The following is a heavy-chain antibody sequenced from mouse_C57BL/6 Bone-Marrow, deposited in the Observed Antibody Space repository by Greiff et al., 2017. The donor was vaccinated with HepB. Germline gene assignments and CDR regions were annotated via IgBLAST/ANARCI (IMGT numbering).Heavy chain of an antibody. Sequence: QVQLQESGPGILQSSQTLSLTCSFSGFSLSTSGMGVSWIRQPSGKGLEWLAHIYWDDDKRYNPSLKSRLTISKDTSRNQVFLKITSVDTADTATYYCARVYYYGSSYGFAYWGQGTLVTVSA. V-gene: IGHV8-12*01. J-gene: IGHJ3*01. CDR3: ARVYYYGSSYGFAY. D-gene: IGHD1-1*01. CDR1: GFSLSTSGMG. CDR2: IYWDDDK.